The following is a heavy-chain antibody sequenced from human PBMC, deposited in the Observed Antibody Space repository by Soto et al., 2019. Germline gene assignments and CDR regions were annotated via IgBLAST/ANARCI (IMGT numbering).Heavy chain of an antibody. CDR1: GGSISSGDYY. V-gene: IGHV4-30-4*01. Sequence: PSETLSLTCTVSGGSISSGDYYWSWIRQPPGKGLEWIGYIYYSGSTYYNPSLKSRVTISVDTSKNQFSLKLSSVTAADTAVYYCASHYDSSGYYNYWGQGTLVIVSS. CDR2: IYYSGST. CDR3: ASHYDSSGYYNY. J-gene: IGHJ4*02. D-gene: IGHD3-22*01.